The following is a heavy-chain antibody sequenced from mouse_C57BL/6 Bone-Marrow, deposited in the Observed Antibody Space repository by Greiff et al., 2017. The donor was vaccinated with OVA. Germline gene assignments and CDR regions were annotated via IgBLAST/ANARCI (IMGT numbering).Heavy chain of an antibody. V-gene: IGHV1-55*01. CDR2: IYPGSGST. CDR3: AREGGLTTVVADFDY. J-gene: IGHJ2*01. Sequence: QVQLQQPGAELVKPGASVKMSCKASGYTFTSYWITWVKQRPGQGLEWIGDIYPGSGSTNYNEKFKSKATLTVDTSSSTAYMQLSSLTSEDSAVYYCAREGGLTTVVADFDYWGQGTTLTVSS. D-gene: IGHD1-1*01. CDR1: GYTFTSYW.